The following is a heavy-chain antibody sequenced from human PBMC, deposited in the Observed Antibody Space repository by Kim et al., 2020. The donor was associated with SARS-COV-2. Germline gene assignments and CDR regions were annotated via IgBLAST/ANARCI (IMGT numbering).Heavy chain of an antibody. D-gene: IGHD6-13*01. CDR1: GFTFSNYD. CDR3: ARERTTWYSYYYFGMNV. Sequence: GGSLILSCAASGFTFSNYDMHWVRQAPGKGLEWVAVSRHDGNNKYYSDSVKGRFTISRDNSKNMLYLQMNSLRAEDTAVYYCARERTTWYSYYYFGMNVWGQGTTVTVSS. V-gene: IGHV3-33*01. CDR2: SRHDGNNK. J-gene: IGHJ6*02.